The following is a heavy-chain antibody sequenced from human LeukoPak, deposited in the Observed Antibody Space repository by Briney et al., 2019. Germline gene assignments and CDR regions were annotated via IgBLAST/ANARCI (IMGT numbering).Heavy chain of an antibody. CDR2: ISSSGDTI. CDR1: GFTFSSYS. CDR3: ARQGSEIDY. Sequence: SGGSLRLSCAASGFTFSSYSMNWVRQAPGKGLEWLSCISSSGDTIYYADSVKGRFTVSRDNAENSLYLQMNSLRAEDTAMYYCARQGSEIDYWGQGTLVTVSS. J-gene: IGHJ4*02. V-gene: IGHV3-48*04.